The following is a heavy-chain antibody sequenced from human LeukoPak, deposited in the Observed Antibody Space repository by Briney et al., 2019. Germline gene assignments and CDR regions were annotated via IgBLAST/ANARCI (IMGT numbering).Heavy chain of an antibody. J-gene: IGHJ5*02. CDR3: AIVVVVAAKHWFDP. D-gene: IGHD2-15*01. CDR2: IYYSGST. V-gene: IGHV4-39*01. Sequence: PSETLSLTCTVSGGSISSSSYYWGWIRQPPGKGLEWIGSIYYSGSTYYNPSLKSRVTISVATSKNQFSLKLSSVTAADTAVYYCAIVVVVAAKHWFDPWGQGTLVTVSS. CDR1: GGSISSSSYY.